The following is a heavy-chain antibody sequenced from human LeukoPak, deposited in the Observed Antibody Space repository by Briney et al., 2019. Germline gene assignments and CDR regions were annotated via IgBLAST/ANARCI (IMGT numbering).Heavy chain of an antibody. CDR2: ISAYNGNT. V-gene: IGHV1-18*01. Sequence: ASVKVSCKASGYTFTSYGISWVRQAPGQGLEWMGWISAYNGNTNYAQKLQGRVTMTTDTSTSTAYMELRSLRSEDTAVYYCAREYYHDSSGYLHYMDVWGTGTTVTVSS. D-gene: IGHD3-22*01. CDR3: AREYYHDSSGYLHYMDV. J-gene: IGHJ6*03. CDR1: GYTFTSYG.